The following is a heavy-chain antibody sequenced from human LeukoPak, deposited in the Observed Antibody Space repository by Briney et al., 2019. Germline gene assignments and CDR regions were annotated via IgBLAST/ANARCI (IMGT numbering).Heavy chain of an antibody. CDR3: ARSYSSGWHDPLFDY. CDR2: IYYSGST. D-gene: IGHD6-19*01. V-gene: IGHV4-39*01. CDR1: GGSISSSSYY. J-gene: IGHJ4*02. Sequence: PSETLSLTCTVSGGSISSSSYYWGWIRQPLGKGLEWIVSIYYSGSTYYNPSLKSRVTISVDTSKNQFSLKLSPGTAADTAVYYCARSYSSGWHDPLFDYWGQGTLVTVSS.